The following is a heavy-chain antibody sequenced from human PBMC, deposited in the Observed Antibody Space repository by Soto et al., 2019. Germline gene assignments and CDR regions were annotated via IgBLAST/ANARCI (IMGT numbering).Heavy chain of an antibody. CDR2: INPNSGGT. Sequence: GASVKVSCKASGHTFTGYYMHWVRQAPGQGLEWMGLINPNSGGTNYAQKFQGRVTMTRDTSISTAYMELSRLRSDDTAVYYCARDLEGSILGRYYYYGMDVWGQGTTVTVSS. D-gene: IGHD1-26*01. J-gene: IGHJ6*02. CDR3: ARDLEGSILGRYYYYGMDV. V-gene: IGHV1-2*02. CDR1: GHTFTGYY.